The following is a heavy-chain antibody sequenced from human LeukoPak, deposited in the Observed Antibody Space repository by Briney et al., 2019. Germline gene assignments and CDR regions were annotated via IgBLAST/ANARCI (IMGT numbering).Heavy chain of an antibody. CDR2: INVDASST. D-gene: IGHD4-17*01. J-gene: IGHJ4*02. V-gene: IGHV3-74*01. CDR1: GFTFDDYA. CDR3: ARVPINGEQALDY. Sequence: TGGSLRLSCAASGFTFDDYAMHWVRQAPGKGLEWVSRINVDASSTGYADSVKGRFTISRDNAKNTVYLQMNSLRAEDTAVYYCARVPINGEQALDYWGQGILVTVSS.